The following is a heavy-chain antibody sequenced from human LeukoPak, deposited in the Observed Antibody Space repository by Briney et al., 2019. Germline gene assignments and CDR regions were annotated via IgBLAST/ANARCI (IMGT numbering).Heavy chain of an antibody. V-gene: IGHV3-21*01. Sequence: GGSLRLSCAASGFTFSSYSMNWVRQAPGKGLERVSSISSSSSYIYYADSVKGRFTISRDNAKNSLYLQMNSLRAEDTAVYYCARDVPGYCSGGSCYGVDYWGQGTLVTVSS. CDR3: ARDVPGYCSGGSCYGVDY. J-gene: IGHJ4*02. CDR2: ISSSSSYI. D-gene: IGHD2-15*01. CDR1: GFTFSSYS.